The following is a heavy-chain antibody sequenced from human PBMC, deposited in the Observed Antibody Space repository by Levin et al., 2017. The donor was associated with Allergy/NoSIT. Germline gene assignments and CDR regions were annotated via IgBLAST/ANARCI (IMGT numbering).Heavy chain of an antibody. CDR2: IYYSGST. J-gene: IGHJ4*02. CDR1: GGSISSSSYY. V-gene: IGHV4-39*07. Sequence: SETLSLTCTVSGGSISSSSYYWGWIRQPPGKGLEWIGSIYYSGSTYYNPSLKSRVTISVDTSKNQFSLKLSSVTAADTAVYYCARGCSGGSCYYYWGQGTLVTVSS. D-gene: IGHD2-15*01. CDR3: ARGCSGGSCYYY.